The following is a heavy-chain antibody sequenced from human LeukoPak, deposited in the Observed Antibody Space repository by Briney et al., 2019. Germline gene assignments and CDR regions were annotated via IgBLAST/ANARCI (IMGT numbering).Heavy chain of an antibody. V-gene: IGHV3-23*01. Sequence: GGSLRLSCVASGFSLSNYMMSWVRQAPGKGLEWVSGISGSGLNTYYADSVKGRFTSSRDNSKNMLYLQMNSLRAEDTAVYYCAKGGGYGSATYSEDWGQGILVTASS. CDR2: ISGSGLNT. J-gene: IGHJ4*02. D-gene: IGHD3-10*01. CDR1: GFSLSNYM. CDR3: AKGGGYGSATYSED.